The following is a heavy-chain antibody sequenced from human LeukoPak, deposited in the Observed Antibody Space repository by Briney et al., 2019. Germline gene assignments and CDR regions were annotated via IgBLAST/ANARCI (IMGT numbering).Heavy chain of an antibody. V-gene: IGHV3-21*01. D-gene: IGHD3-22*01. CDR1: GFTFSSYS. Sequence: PGGSLRLSCAASGFTFSSYSMNWVRQAPGKGLEWVSSISSSSYIYYADSVKGRFTISRDNAKNSLYLQMNSLRAEGTAVYYCARAIYDSSGYYYGWGQGTLVTVSS. CDR2: ISSSSYI. CDR3: ARAIYDSSGYYYG. J-gene: IGHJ4*02.